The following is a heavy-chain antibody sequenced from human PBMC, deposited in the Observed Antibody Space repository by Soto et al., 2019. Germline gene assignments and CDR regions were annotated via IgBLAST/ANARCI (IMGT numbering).Heavy chain of an antibody. J-gene: IGHJ4*02. V-gene: IGHV4-59*01. CDR3: ARARRDCSGGSCYMYYFEY. CDR2: IYYSEST. CDR1: GGSISSYY. Sequence: PSETLSLTCTVSGGSISSYYWSWIRQPPGKGLERIGYIYYSESTNYSPSLKRRVTISVDTSKNQVSLKLSSVTAADTAVYYCARARRDCSGGSCYMYYFEYWGQGTLVTVSS. D-gene: IGHD2-15*01.